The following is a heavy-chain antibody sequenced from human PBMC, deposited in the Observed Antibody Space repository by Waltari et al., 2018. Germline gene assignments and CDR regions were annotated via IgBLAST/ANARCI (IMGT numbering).Heavy chain of an antibody. D-gene: IGHD4-17*01. CDR2: MNPDSGNT. J-gene: IGHJ4*02. V-gene: IGHV1-8*01. Sequence: VQLVQSGAEVKKPGASVKVSCKASGYSFTSFDIYWVRQAAGQGLEWMGWMNPDSGNTGYAEKFQGRVTMTRDTSISTAYMELSGLRSEDTAVYYCAREFYYSDAFTGVWGQGTLVTVSS. CDR3: AREFYYSDAFTGV. CDR1: GYSFTSFD.